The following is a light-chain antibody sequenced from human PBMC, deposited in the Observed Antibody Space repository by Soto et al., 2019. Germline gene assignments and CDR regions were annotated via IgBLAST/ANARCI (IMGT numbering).Light chain of an antibody. CDR2: AAS. CDR3: QQYGSFSPIT. CDR1: QGINSW. V-gene: IGKV1-12*01. J-gene: IGKJ4*01. Sequence: DIQVTQSPSSVSASVGDRVSITCRASQGINSWLAWYQKKPGRAPKLLIYAASSLQNGVPSRFSGSESGTEFTLSISRLQTDDFATYYCQQYGSFSPITFGGGTKVDIK.